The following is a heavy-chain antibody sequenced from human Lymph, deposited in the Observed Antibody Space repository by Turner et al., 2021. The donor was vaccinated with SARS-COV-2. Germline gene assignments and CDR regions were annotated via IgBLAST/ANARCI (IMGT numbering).Heavy chain of an antibody. V-gene: IGHV1-2*02. CDR2: INPNSGGI. D-gene: IGHD3-3*01. J-gene: IGHJ6*02. CDR3: ARDVERYNDFWSGYSGGYGMDV. Sequence: QVQLVQSGAEVNKPVASVKVSCKDSGYHFTGTYMHCVRQAPGQGLEWMGWINPNSGGINYAQKFQGRVTMTRDTSISAAYMELSRLRSDDTAVYYCARDVERYNDFWSGYSGGYGMDVWGQGSTVTVSS. CDR1: GYHFTGTY.